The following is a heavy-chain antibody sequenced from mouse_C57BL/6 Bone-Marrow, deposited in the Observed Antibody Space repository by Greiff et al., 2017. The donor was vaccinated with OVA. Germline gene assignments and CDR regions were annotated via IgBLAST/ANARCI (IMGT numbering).Heavy chain of an antibody. Sequence: VQLKQSGAELVRPGASVKLSCTASGFNIKDDYMHWVKQRPEQGLEWIGWIDPENGDTEYASKFQGKATITADTSSNTAYLQLSSLTSEDTAVYYCTRRYYGSMGYWGQGTTLTVSS. CDR2: IDPENGDT. J-gene: IGHJ2*01. D-gene: IGHD1-1*01. CDR3: TRRYYGSMGY. CDR1: GFNIKDDY. V-gene: IGHV14-4*01.